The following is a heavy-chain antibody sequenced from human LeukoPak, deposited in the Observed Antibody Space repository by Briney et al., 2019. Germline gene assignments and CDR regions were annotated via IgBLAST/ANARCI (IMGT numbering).Heavy chain of an antibody. Sequence: GGSLRLXCAASGFTFSSYAMSWVRQAPGKGLEWVSAISGSGGSTYYADSVKGWFTISRDNSKNTLYLQMSSLRAEDTAVYYCAKGGFVANCYDSSGYYYAPNYWGQGTLVTVSS. J-gene: IGHJ4*01. CDR3: AKGGFVANCYDSSGYYYAPNY. CDR2: ISGSGGST. CDR1: GFTFSSYA. V-gene: IGHV3-23*01. D-gene: IGHD3-22*01.